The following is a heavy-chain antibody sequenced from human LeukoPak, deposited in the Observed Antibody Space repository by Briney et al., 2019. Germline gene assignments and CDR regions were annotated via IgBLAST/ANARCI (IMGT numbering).Heavy chain of an antibody. CDR2: IYTSGST. V-gene: IGHV4-4*07. CDR3: ARRRAAAGTIDY. Sequence: SETLSLTCSVSGGSISSYFWSWIRQPAGKGLEWIGRIYTSGSTNYNPSLKSRVTISVDTSKNQFSLKLSSVAAADTAVYYCARRRAAAGTIDYWGQGTLVTVSS. J-gene: IGHJ4*02. D-gene: IGHD6-13*01. CDR1: GGSISSYF.